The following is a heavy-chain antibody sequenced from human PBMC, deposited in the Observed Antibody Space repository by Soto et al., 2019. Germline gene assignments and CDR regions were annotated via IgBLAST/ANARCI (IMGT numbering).Heavy chain of an antibody. Sequence: QVQLVQSGAEVKKPGASVKVSCKASGYTFTGYYMHWVRQAPGQGLEWMGWINAGNGNTKYSQKFQGRVTITRDTSASTAYMELSSLRSEDTAVYYCARSYYDSLGWFDPWGQGTLVTVSS. J-gene: IGHJ5*02. V-gene: IGHV1-3*01. CDR2: INAGNGNT. D-gene: IGHD3-22*01. CDR3: ARSYYDSLGWFDP. CDR1: GYTFTGYY.